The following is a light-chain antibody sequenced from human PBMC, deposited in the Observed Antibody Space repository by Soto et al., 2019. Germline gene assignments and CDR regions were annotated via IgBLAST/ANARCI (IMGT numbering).Light chain of an antibody. J-gene: IGLJ3*02. V-gene: IGLV1-44*01. CDR1: SSNIGSNT. CDR3: ATWDDNLNGL. CDR2: NNN. Sequence: QSVLTQPPSASGTPGQRVTISCSGTSSNIGSNTVAWYQQLPGTAPKLLIYNNNPRPSGVPDRFSGSKSGTSASLAISGLQSEDEADYYCATWDDNLNGLFGGGTKVTVL.